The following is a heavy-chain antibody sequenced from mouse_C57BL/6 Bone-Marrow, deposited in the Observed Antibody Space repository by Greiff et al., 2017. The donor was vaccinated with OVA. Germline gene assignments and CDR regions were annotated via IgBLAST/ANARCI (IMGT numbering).Heavy chain of an antibody. D-gene: IGHD2-1*01. J-gene: IGHJ2*01. Sequence: LQQSGPELVKPGASVKISCKASGYTFTDYYMNWVKQSHGKSLEWIGDINPNNGGTSYNQKFKGKATLTVDKSSSTAYMELRSLTSEDSAVYYCARSFNYEVDYWGQGTTLTVSS. V-gene: IGHV1-26*01. CDR2: INPNNGGT. CDR1: GYTFTDYY. CDR3: ARSFNYEVDY.